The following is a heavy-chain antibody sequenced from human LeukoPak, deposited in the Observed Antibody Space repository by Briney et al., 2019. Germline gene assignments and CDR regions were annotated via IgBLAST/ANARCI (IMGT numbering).Heavy chain of an antibody. CDR2: IYYSGST. D-gene: IGHD4-11*01. Sequence: EPSETLSLTCTVSGGSISSGDYYWSWIRQPPGKGLEWVGYIYYSGSTYYNPSLKSRVAISVDTSKNQFSLKLSSVTAADTAVYYCARGDSNFDYWGQGTLVTVSS. J-gene: IGHJ4*02. CDR3: ARGDSNFDY. V-gene: IGHV4-30-4*01. CDR1: GGSISSGDYY.